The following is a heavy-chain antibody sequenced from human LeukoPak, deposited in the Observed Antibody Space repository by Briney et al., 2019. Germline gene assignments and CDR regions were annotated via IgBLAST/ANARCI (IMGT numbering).Heavy chain of an antibody. CDR1: GYTFTSCY. CDR2: INPSGGST. V-gene: IGHV1-46*01. D-gene: IGHD5-12*01. J-gene: IGHJ4*02. CDR3: AKDFYSSAGYDLHFDY. Sequence: ASVKVSCKASGYTFTSCYMHWVRQAPGQGLEWMGIINPSGGSTSYAQKFQGRVTMTRDMSTSTVYMELSSLRSEDTAVYYCAKDFYSSAGYDLHFDYWGQGTLVTVSS.